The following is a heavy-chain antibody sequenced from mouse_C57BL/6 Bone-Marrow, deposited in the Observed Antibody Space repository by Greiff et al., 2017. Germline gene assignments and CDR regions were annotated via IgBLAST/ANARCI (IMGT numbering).Heavy chain of an antibody. CDR1: GYTFTGYW. D-gene: IGHD1-1*01. CDR2: ILPGSGST. V-gene: IGHV1-9*01. J-gene: IGHJ2*01. CDR3: ARSLITTVVATDY. Sequence: QVQLKQSGAELMKPGASVKLSCKATGYTFTGYWIEWVKQRPGHGLEWIGEILPGSGSTNYNEKFKGKATFTAATSSNTAYMQLSSLTTEDYAIGYCARSLITTVVATDYWGQGTTLTVSS.